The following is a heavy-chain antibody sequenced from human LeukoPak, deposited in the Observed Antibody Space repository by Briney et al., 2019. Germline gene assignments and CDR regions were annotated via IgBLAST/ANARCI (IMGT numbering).Heavy chain of an antibody. Sequence: NPSETLSLTCTVSGGSISSSSYYWGWIRQPPGKGLEWIGSIYSSGSTYYNPSLKSRVTISVDTSKNQFSLKLSSVTAADTAVYYCARHYHGDYLGNWFDPWGQATLVTVSS. CDR2: IYSSGST. CDR3: ARHYHGDYLGNWFDP. J-gene: IGHJ5*02. V-gene: IGHV4-39*01. D-gene: IGHD4-17*01. CDR1: GGSISSSSYY.